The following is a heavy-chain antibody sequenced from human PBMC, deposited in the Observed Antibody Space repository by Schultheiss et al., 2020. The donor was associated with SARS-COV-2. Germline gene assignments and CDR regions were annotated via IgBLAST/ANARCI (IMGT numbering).Heavy chain of an antibody. J-gene: IGHJ6*02. CDR2: INAGNGNT. D-gene: IGHD3-3*01. CDR1: GYTFTSYA. Sequence: ASVKVSCKASGYTFTSYAMHWVRQAPGQRLEWMGWINAGNGNTKYSQKFQGRVTITRDTSASTAYMELSSLRSEDTAVCYCAGHILRFLEWNNYYYYGMDVWGQGTTVTVSS. CDR3: AGHILRFLEWNNYYYYGMDV. V-gene: IGHV1-3*01.